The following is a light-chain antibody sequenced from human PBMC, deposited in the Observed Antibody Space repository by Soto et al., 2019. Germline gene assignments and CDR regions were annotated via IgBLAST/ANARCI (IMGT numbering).Light chain of an antibody. CDR1: SSDVGGYNY. CDR2: EVN. V-gene: IGLV2-8*01. CDR3: SSYAGSSNV. Sequence: QSVLTKPSSASGSPGQSVAISCTGTSSDVGGYNYVSWYQQHPGKAPKLMIYEVNKRPSGVPYRFSGSKSGNAASQTVSGLRAEDEADYYCSSYAGSSNVFVTGTKLTVL. J-gene: IGLJ1*01.